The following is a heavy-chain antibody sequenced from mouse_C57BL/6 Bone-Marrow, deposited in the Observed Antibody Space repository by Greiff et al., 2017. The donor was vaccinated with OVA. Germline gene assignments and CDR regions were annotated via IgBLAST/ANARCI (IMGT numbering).Heavy chain of an antibody. CDR1: GYTFTSYW. D-gene: IGHD1-1*02. J-gene: IGHJ4*01. Sequence: QVQLQQSGTELVKPGASVKLSCKASGYTFTSYWMHWVKQRPGQGLEWIGNINPSNGGTNYNEKFKSKAKLTAVTSASTAYMELSSLTNEDSAVYYCTRWGIWGDYWGQGTSVTVSS. CDR3: TRWGIWGDY. CDR2: INPSNGGT. V-gene: IGHV1-53*01.